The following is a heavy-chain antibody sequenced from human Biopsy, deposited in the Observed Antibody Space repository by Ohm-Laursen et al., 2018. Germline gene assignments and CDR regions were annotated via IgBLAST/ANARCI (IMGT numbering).Heavy chain of an antibody. J-gene: IGHJ4*02. V-gene: IGHV3-33*01. D-gene: IGHD4-11*01. CDR3: ARDSTINTVTTADY. CDR1: GFTFSNYG. CDR2: IWYGGSNK. Sequence: SSLRLSCTASGFTFSNYGMHWVRQAPGKELEWLAVIWYGGSNKYYGDSVQGRFTISRDNSKNTVYLQMNSLRAEDTAIYYCARDSTINTVTTADYWGQGTLVTVSS.